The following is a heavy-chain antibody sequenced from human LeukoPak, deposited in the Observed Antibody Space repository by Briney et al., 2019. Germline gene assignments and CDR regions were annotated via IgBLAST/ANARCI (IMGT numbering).Heavy chain of an antibody. V-gene: IGHV4-59*01. CDR2: TYYSGST. J-gene: IGHJ4*02. CDR3: ASSQIGVRGVILFDY. CDR1: GGSISSYY. Sequence: SETLSLTCTVSGGSISSYYWSWIRQPPGKGLEWIGYTYYSGSTNYNPSLKSRVTISVDTSKNQFSLKLSSVTAADTAVYYCASSQIGVRGVILFDYWGQGTLVTVSS. D-gene: IGHD3-10*01.